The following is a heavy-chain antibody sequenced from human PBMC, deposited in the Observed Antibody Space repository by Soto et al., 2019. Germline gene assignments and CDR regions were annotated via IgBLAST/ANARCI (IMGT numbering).Heavy chain of an antibody. CDR3: ARGLVATTYYLDY. J-gene: IGHJ4*02. Sequence: SETLSLTCVVSGYSIRGHYFWGWARQPPGKGLEWIASIYHSGSTDYNPSLKSRVTISVDTSRNQFSLKLNSVTAADTAVYYCARGLVATTYYLDYWGQGTLVTVSS. V-gene: IGHV4-38-2*01. CDR2: IYHSGST. CDR1: GYSIRGHYF. D-gene: IGHD5-12*01.